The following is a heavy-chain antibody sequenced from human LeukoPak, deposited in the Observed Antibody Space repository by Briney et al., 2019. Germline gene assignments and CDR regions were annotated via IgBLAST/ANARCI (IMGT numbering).Heavy chain of an antibody. CDR3: ARGYSSGWPGVFDY. V-gene: IGHV1-69*06. D-gene: IGHD6-19*01. CDR1: GYTFTSYV. CDR2: IIPIFGTA. J-gene: IGHJ4*02. Sequence: SVKVSCKASGYTFTSYVIHWVRQAPGQRLEWMGGIIPIFGTANYAQKFQGRVTITADKSTSTAYMELSSLRSEDTAVYYCARGYSSGWPGVFDYWGQGTLVTVSS.